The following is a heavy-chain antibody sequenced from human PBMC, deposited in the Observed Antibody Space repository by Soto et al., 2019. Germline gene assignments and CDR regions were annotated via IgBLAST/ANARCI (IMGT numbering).Heavy chain of an antibody. D-gene: IGHD2-15*01. CDR3: ARVRDIVVVVAERDGMDV. J-gene: IGHJ6*02. CDR1: GYTFTSYG. CDR2: ISAYNGNT. Sequence: QVQLVQSGAEVKKPGASVKVSCKASGYTFTSYGISWVRQAPGQGLEWMGWISAYNGNTNYAQKLQGRVTMTTDTSTSTAYMEVRSLRSDDTAVYYCARVRDIVVVVAERDGMDVWGQGTTVTVSS. V-gene: IGHV1-18*01.